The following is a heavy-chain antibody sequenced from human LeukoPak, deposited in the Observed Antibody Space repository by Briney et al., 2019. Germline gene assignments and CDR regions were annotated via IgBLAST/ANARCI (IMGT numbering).Heavy chain of an antibody. Sequence: GGSLRLSCAASGFNFSIYWMSWVRQAPGRGLEWVANIKEDGSEKYYVDSVKGRFTISRDNAKNSLFLQMNSLRVEDTAVYYCARDYYYYDSGSYYSNIANWGQGTLVTVSS. CDR2: IKEDGSEK. V-gene: IGHV3-7*01. J-gene: IGHJ4*02. D-gene: IGHD3-10*01. CDR1: GFNFSIYW. CDR3: ARDYYYYDSGSYYSNIAN.